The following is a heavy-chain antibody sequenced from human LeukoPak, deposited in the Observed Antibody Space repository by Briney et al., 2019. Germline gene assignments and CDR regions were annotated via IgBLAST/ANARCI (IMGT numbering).Heavy chain of an antibody. CDR2: ISYDGSDE. D-gene: IGHD3-9*01. CDR1: GFTFSSYV. Sequence: PGGSLRLSCAASGFTFSSYVMHWVRQAPGKGLEWVAIISYDGSDEYYADSVKGRFTISRDNSMNTLYLQMNNLRAEDTAIYYCAKAANYDILTGYYLDYWGQGTLVTVSS. J-gene: IGHJ4*02. V-gene: IGHV3-30*04. CDR3: AKAANYDILTGYYLDY.